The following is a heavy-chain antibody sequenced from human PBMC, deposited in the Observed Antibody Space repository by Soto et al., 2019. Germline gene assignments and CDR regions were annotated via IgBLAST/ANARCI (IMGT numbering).Heavy chain of an antibody. V-gene: IGHV4-39*07. CDR1: GGSISSSSYY. CDR3: ARGKDYYFDF. CDR2: IYYSGIT. J-gene: IGHJ4*02. Sequence: SETLSLTCTVSGGSISSSSYYWGWIRQPPGKGLEWIGSIYYSGITNYNPSLRSRVTLSIDTSKNQFSLKLSSVTAADTAVYYCARGKDYYFDFWGLGTRVTVSS.